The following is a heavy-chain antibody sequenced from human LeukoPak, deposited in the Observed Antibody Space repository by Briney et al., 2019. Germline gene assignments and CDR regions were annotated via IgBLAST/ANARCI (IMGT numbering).Heavy chain of an antibody. D-gene: IGHD3-22*01. CDR2: IIPILGIA. Sequence: ASVKVSCKASGGTFSSYAISWVRQAPGQGLEWMGRIIPILGIANYAQKFQGRVTMTRDTSTSTVYMELSSLRPEDTAVYYCARDRYYYDSSGYIRGISFDYWGQGTLVSVSS. CDR1: GGTFSSYA. J-gene: IGHJ4*02. V-gene: IGHV1-69*04. CDR3: ARDRYYYDSSGYIRGISFDY.